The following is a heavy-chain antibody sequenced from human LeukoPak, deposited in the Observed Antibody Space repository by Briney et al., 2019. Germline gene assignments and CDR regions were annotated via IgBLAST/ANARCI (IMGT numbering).Heavy chain of an antibody. J-gene: IGHJ4*02. Sequence: PGGSLRLPCAASGFTFSSYAMSWVRQAPGKGLEWVSVISGSGGSTYYADSVQGRFTISRDNSNNTLYLQMNSLRADDTAVYYCAKRGYDSSGYYGYFDYWAQGTLVTVSS. D-gene: IGHD3-22*01. CDR2: ISGSGGST. CDR3: AKRGYDSSGYYGYFDY. CDR1: GFTFSSYA. V-gene: IGHV3-23*01.